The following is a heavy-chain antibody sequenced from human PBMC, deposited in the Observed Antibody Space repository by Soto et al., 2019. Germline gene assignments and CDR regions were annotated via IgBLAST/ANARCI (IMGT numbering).Heavy chain of an antibody. J-gene: IGHJ4*02. Sequence: GGSLRLSCAASGFIFKMYWMHWVRQSPGKGLVWISRIYNDGTYSAYADSVRGRFTISRDNVNGTLYLQMNNLRAEDSGLYYCTRGPRPISTGTGAYWGQGTQVTVSS. CDR2: IYNDGTYS. V-gene: IGHV3-74*01. D-gene: IGHD3-10*01. CDR3: TRGPRPISTGTGAY. CDR1: GFIFKMYW.